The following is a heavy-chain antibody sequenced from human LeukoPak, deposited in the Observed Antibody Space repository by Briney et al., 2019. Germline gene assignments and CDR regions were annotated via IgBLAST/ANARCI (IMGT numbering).Heavy chain of an antibody. V-gene: IGHV3-30*01. CDR1: GFTFSSYA. Sequence: GRSLRLSCAASGFTFSSYAMHWVRQAPGKGLEWVAVISYDGSNKYYADSVKGRFTISRDNSKNTLYLQMNSLRAEDTAVYYCARDQKRLVPTLTYVFDPWGQGTLVTVSS. J-gene: IGHJ5*02. CDR3: ARDQKRLVPTLTYVFDP. CDR2: ISYDGSNK. D-gene: IGHD6-13*01.